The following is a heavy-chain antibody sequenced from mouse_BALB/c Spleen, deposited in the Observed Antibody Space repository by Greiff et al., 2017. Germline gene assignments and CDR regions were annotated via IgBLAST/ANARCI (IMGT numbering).Heavy chain of an antibody. CDR2: IYPGGGYT. Sequence: VQLQESGAELVRPGTSVKISCKASGYTFTNYWLGWVKQRPGHGLEWIGDIYPGGGYTNYNEKFKGKATLTADTSSSTAYMQLSSLTSEDSAVYFCARYGDAMDYWGQGTSVTVSS. J-gene: IGHJ4*01. D-gene: IGHD1-1*01. CDR1: GYTFTNYW. CDR3: ARYGDAMDY. V-gene: IGHV1-63*02.